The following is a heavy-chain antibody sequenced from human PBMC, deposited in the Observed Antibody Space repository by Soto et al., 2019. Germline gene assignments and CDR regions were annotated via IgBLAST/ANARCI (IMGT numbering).Heavy chain of an antibody. CDR3: ARDWETSATGLIDS. D-gene: IGHD3-9*01. J-gene: IGHJ4*02. Sequence: GGSLRLSCVASGFTFSSYALHWVRQAPGKGLEWVAVTSYDGSNKYYADSVEGRFTISRDNSKNTLYLQTSSLTTEDTAMCYCARDWETSATGLIDSWGQGTLVTVSS. CDR1: GFTFSSYA. CDR2: TSYDGSNK. V-gene: IGHV3-30-3*01.